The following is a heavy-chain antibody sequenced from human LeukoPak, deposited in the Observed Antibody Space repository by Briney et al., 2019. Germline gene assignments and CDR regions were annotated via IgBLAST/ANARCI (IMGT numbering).Heavy chain of an antibody. Sequence: GGSLKLSCETSGFTFSDYWMHWVRQAPGKGLEWVSRINTDGTFTRYKDSVQGRFIISRDTAKNTLLLQMNSLRAEDTAVYYCAREAKVGGALQYWGQGTLVTVSS. CDR3: AREAKVGGALQY. CDR2: INTDGTFT. J-gene: IGHJ4*02. CDR1: GFTFSDYW. D-gene: IGHD1-26*01. V-gene: IGHV3-74*01.